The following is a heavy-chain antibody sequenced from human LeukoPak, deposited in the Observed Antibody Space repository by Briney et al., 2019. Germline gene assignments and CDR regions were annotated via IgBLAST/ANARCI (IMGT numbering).Heavy chain of an antibody. CDR2: IKSKTDGGTT. D-gene: IGHD3-3*01. Sequence: WIRQPPGKGLEWVGRIKSKTDGGTTDYAAPVKGRFTISRDDSKNTLYLQMNSLKTEDTAVYYCTTRGGWSGYFDYWGQGTLVTVSS. J-gene: IGHJ4*02. CDR3: TTRGGWSGYFDY. V-gene: IGHV3-15*01.